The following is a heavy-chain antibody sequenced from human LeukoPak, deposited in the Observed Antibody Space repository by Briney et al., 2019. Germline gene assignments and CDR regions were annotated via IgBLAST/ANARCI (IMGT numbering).Heavy chain of an antibody. Sequence: PSETLSLTCAVYGGPFSGYYWSWICQPPGKGLEWIGEINHSGSTNYNPSLKSRVTISVDTSKNQFSLKLSSVTAADTAVYYCARTSHDAFDIWGQGTMVTVSS. D-gene: IGHD2-2*01. CDR1: GGPFSGYY. J-gene: IGHJ3*02. CDR3: ARTSHDAFDI. V-gene: IGHV4-34*01. CDR2: INHSGST.